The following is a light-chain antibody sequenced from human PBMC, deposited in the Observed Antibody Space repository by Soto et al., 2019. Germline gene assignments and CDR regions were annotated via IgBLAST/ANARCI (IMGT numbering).Light chain of an antibody. CDR2: GAY. Sequence: EIGMTQSPATLSVSPGERATLSCRDSQSVSSNLAWYQQKPGQAPRLLIYGAYTRATGIPARFSGSGSGTEFTLTISSLQSEDFEVYYCQQYNNWPPWTFGQGTKVEIK. CDR1: QSVSSN. J-gene: IGKJ1*01. CDR3: QQYNNWPPWT. V-gene: IGKV3-15*01.